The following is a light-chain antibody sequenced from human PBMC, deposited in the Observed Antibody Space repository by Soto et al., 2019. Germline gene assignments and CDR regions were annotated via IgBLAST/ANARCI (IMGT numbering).Light chain of an antibody. CDR2: DAS. Sequence: DIQMTQSPSSLSASVGDRVTITCRASQSISSWLNWYQQKPGKAPKLLIYDASNLESGVPSRFSGSGSGTEFTLTISSLQPEDFATYYCQQNNSHWTFGHGTNVEIK. CDR1: QSISSW. J-gene: IGKJ1*01. CDR3: QQNNSHWT. V-gene: IGKV1-5*01.